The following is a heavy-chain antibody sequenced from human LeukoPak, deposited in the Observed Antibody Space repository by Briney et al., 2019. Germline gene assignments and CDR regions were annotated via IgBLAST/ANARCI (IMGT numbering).Heavy chain of an antibody. J-gene: IGHJ5*02. Sequence: ASVKVSCKASGYTFTSYGISWVRQAPGQGLEWMGWISAYNGNTNYAQKLQGRVTMTTGTSTSTAYMELRSLRSDDTVVYYCARDRLRFLEWLPSRFDPWGQGTLVTVSS. V-gene: IGHV1-18*01. CDR2: ISAYNGNT. CDR1: GYTFTSYG. CDR3: ARDRLRFLEWLPSRFDP. D-gene: IGHD3-3*01.